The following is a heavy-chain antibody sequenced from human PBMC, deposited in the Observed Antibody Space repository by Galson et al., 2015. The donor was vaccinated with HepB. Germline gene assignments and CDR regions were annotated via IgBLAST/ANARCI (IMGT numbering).Heavy chain of an antibody. CDR2: INQDESQK. CDR1: GFSFSNFW. Sequence: SLRLSCAVSGFSFSNFWMTWVRQAPGKGLEWVANINQDESQKYYVDTVRGRFTISRDNAKNSLYLQMNSLRAEDTAVFFCARWGISTPGTYGVDVWGQGTTVTVSS. V-gene: IGHV3-7*03. J-gene: IGHJ6*02. D-gene: IGHD1-1*01. CDR3: ARWGISTPGTYGVDV.